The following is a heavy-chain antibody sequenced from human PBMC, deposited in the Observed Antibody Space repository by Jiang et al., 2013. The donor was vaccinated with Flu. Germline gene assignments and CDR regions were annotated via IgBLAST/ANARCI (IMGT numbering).Heavy chain of an antibody. V-gene: IGHV3-33*05. J-gene: IGHJ4*02. CDR2: VSFDRSNI. D-gene: IGHD5-12*01. CDR1: GFTFGSYG. Sequence: QLVESGGGVVQPGGSLRLSCAASGFTFGSYGMHWVRQAPGKRPEWVALVSFDRSNIYYADSVKGRFTVSRDNPKKTLYLEMNSLRADDMAVYYCARDPSGYAFDYWGQGTLVTVSS. CDR3: ARDPSGYAFDY.